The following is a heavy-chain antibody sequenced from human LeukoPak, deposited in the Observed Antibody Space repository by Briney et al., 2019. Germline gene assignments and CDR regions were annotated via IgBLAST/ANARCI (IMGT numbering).Heavy chain of an antibody. D-gene: IGHD5-24*01. J-gene: IGHJ6*03. Sequence: ASVKVSCKASGYTFSGYYMNWVRQAPGQGVEWMGWINPNSGTTNYAQKFQGRVTMTRDTSISTAYMELSRLRSDDTAVYYCARGPEDGYTSRGNYYYYMDVWDKGTTVTVSS. CDR2: INPNSGTT. CDR3: ARGPEDGYTSRGNYYYYMDV. CDR1: GYTFSGYY. V-gene: IGHV1-2*02.